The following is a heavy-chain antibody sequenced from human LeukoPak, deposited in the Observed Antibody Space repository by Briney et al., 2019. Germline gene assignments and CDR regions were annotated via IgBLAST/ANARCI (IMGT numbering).Heavy chain of an antibody. V-gene: IGHV6-1*01. CDR2: TYYRSKWYN. CDR1: GDSVSSNSAA. Sequence: SQTLSLTCSISGDSVSSNSAAWNWIRQSPSRGLEWLGRTYYRSKWYNEYAVSVKSRLTVKADTSKNQFSLQLNSVTPEDTAVYYCASTHGPIDHWGQGILVTVSS. D-gene: IGHD2-8*01. CDR3: ASTHGPIDH. J-gene: IGHJ5*02.